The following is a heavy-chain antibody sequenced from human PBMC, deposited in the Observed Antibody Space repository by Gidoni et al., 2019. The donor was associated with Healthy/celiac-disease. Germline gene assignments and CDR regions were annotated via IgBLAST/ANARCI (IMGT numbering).Heavy chain of an antibody. CDR3: AKDSDIVVVPAADAFDI. CDR1: GFTFRSYA. V-gene: IGHV3-23*01. CDR2: ISGSGGST. Sequence: EVQLLESGGGLVQPGGSLRLSCAASGFTFRSYAMSWVRQAPGKGLELVSVISGSGGSTYYADSVNGRFTISRYNSKNTLYLQMNSLRAEDTAVYYCAKDSDIVVVPAADAFDIWGQGTMVTVSS. J-gene: IGHJ3*02. D-gene: IGHD2-2*01.